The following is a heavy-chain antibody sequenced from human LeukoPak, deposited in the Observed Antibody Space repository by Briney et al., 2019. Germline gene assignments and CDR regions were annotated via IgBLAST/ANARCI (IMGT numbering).Heavy chain of an antibody. CDR1: GFTFSDYY. V-gene: IGHV3-11*04. J-gene: IGHJ4*02. D-gene: IGHD2-2*01. Sequence: GGSLRLSCAASGFTFSDYYMSWIRQAPGKGLEWVSYISSSGSTIYYADSVKGRFTISRDNAKNSLYLQMNSLRAEDTAVYYCASRYCSSTSCYHRPLDYWGQGTLVTVSS. CDR2: ISSSGSTI. CDR3: ASRYCSSTSCYHRPLDY.